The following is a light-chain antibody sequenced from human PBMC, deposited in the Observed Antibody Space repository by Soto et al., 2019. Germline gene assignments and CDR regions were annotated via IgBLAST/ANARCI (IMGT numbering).Light chain of an antibody. CDR1: QSINVY. Sequence: DIQMTQSPSSRSASVGDRVTITCRARQSINVYLHWYQQKPGKPPNPLIYGASSLQSGLPSRFSGGGSGTAFPLTISSLPPQYFAINYCPPGNTFSSFTSG. CDR3: PPGNTFSSFT. V-gene: IGKV1-39*01. CDR2: GAS. J-gene: IGKJ3*01.